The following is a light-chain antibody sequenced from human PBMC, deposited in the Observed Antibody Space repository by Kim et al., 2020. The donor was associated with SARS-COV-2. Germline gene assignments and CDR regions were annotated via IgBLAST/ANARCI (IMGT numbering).Light chain of an antibody. CDR1: QAVSSS. CDR2: TAS. Sequence: EIQMAQSPSSLSASVGDRVIMTCRASQAVSSSINWYQQKPGQAPKLLISTASHLLGGVPSRFSGGGSESNFTLSISSLQPEDFATYYCQQSYSTPLTFGGGTKVDIK. J-gene: IGKJ4*01. V-gene: IGKV1-39*01. CDR3: QQSYSTPLT.